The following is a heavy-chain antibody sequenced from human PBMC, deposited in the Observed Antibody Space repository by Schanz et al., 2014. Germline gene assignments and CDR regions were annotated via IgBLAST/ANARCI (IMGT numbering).Heavy chain of an antibody. CDR1: GFTVDSNY. CDR2: IYPDGST. Sequence: EVQLVESGGGLVQPGGSLRLSCAASGFTVDSNYMSWVRQAPGKGLEWVSIIYPDGSTNYGDYMKGRFTVSRDEWKNTLYLQMNSLRGEDSAVYYCARPSGSYFWAFDIWGQGTMVPVSS. D-gene: IGHD3-10*01. CDR3: ARPSGSYFWAFDI. J-gene: IGHJ3*02. V-gene: IGHV3-66*01.